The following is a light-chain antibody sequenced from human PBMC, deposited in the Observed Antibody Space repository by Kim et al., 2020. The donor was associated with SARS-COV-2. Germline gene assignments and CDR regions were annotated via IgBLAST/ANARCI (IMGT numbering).Light chain of an antibody. CDR3: QSFDRGLTASV. Sequence: QGATNNATRRTTTNVPGDEVNWYQQIPGPAPQLLIYGNDNRASGVPDRFSGAKSGTSASLAITGLQPEDEADYYCQSFDRGLTASVFGGGTQLTVL. CDR2: GND. CDR1: TTTNVPGDE. J-gene: IGLJ7*01. V-gene: IGLV1-40*01.